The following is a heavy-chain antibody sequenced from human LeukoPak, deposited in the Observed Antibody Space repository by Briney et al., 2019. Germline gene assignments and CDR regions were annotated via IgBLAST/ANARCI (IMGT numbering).Heavy chain of an antibody. CDR2: ISGSGDSV. CDR3: ASPDSSYSGSYLDY. Sequence: GGSLRLSCAASGFTFSSYAMNWVRQAPGKGLEWVSAISGSGDSVYYADSVKGRFTISRDNSKNTLYLQMNSLRAEDTAVYYCASPDSSYSGSYLDYWGQGTLVTVSS. D-gene: IGHD1-26*01. CDR1: GFTFSSYA. J-gene: IGHJ4*02. V-gene: IGHV3-23*01.